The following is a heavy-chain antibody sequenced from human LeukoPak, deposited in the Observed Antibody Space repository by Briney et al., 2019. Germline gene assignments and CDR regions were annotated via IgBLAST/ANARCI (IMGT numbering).Heavy chain of an antibody. CDR1: GFTFSSYW. V-gene: IGHV3-74*01. CDR3: ARDRAADRDGMDV. J-gene: IGHJ6*04. CDR2: INSDGSST. Sequence: QTGGSLRLSCAASGFTFSSYWMHLVRQAPGKGLVWVSRINSDGSSTNYADSVKGRFTISRDNAKNTLYLQMNSLRAEDTAIYYCARDRAADRDGMDVWGKGTTVTVSS.